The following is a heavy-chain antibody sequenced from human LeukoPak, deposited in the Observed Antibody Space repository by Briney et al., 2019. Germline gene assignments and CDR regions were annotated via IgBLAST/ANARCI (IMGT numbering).Heavy chain of an antibody. J-gene: IGHJ5*02. CDR3: ARDPRSEFGFDP. CDR1: GFTFDDYA. V-gene: IGHV3-9*01. Sequence: GGSLRLSCAASGFTFDDYAVHWVRQAPGKGREWVSGISWNSGSIGYADSVKGRFTISRDNAKNSLYLQMNSLRAEDTAVYYCARDPRSEFGFDPWGQGTLVTVSS. CDR2: ISWNSGSI. D-gene: IGHD3-10*01.